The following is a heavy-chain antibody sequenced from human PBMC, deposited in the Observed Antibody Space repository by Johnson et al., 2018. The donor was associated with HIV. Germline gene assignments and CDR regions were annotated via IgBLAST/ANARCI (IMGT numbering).Heavy chain of an antibody. CDR3: ARDGGYSYGDAFHM. J-gene: IGHJ3*02. Sequence: QVQLVESGGGVVQPGRSLRLSCAASGFNFNIYAMHWVRQAPGKGLEWVSVISYDGSNKYYADSVKGRITVSRDNSKNSLYLQMNSLRAEDTAVYYCARDGGYSYGDAFHMWGQGTMVTVSS. CDR1: GFNFNIYA. CDR2: ISYDGSNK. V-gene: IGHV3-30-3*01. D-gene: IGHD5-18*01.